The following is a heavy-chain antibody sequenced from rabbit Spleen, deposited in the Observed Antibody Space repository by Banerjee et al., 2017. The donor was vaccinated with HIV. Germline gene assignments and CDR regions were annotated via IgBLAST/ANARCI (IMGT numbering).Heavy chain of an antibody. CDR3: ARENDGYGDWGL. CDR2: IYPDYGTT. CDR1: GIDFSSYG. J-gene: IGHJ4*01. Sequence: QEQLVESGGGLVTLGGSLKLSCKASGIDFSSYGISWVRQAPGKGLEWIAYIYPDYGTTDYASWVNGRFTISRRTSLTTVDLKMTSLTAADTATYFCARENDGYGDWGLWGPGTLVTVS. D-gene: IGHD2-1*01. V-gene: IGHV1S47*01.